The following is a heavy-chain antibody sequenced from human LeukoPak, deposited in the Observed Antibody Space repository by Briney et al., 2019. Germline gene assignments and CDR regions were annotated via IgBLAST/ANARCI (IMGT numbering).Heavy chain of an antibody. V-gene: IGHV4-39*01. CDR1: GGTTSDITSY. J-gene: IGHJ4*02. D-gene: IGHD2/OR15-2a*01. CDR3: ARHLGYFPSESHNMRYYFHS. CDR2: IHYSGST. Sequence: PSETLSFTCTVSGGTTSDITSYLWGWIRQPPGRGLEWIGTIHYSGSTYYNPSLGSRLIISVDTSRNQFSLQLSSVTAADTVVSFCARHLGYFPSESHNMRYYFHSWPQGPLVTVSS.